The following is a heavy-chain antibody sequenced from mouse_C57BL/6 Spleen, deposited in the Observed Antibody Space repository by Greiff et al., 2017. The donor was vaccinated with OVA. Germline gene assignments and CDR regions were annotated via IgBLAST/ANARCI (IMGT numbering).Heavy chain of an antibody. CDR2: IYPSDSET. J-gene: IGHJ4*01. V-gene: IGHV1-61*01. CDR1: GYTFTSYW. D-gene: IGHD2-3*01. Sequence: VQLQQPGAELVRPGSSVKLSCKASGYTFTSYWMDWVKQRPGQGLEWIGNIYPSDSETHYNQKFKDKATLTVDKSSSTAYMQLSSLTSEDSAVYYCARDGLLRAMDYWGQGTSVTVSS. CDR3: ARDGLLRAMDY.